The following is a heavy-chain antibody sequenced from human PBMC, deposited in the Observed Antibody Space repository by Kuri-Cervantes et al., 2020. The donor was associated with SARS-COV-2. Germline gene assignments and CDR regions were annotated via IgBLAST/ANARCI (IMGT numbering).Heavy chain of an antibody. CDR1: RFTFSSYA. V-gene: IGHV3-23*03. D-gene: IGHD3-22*01. J-gene: IGHJ4*02. CDR3: ADHSSGHEGSDY. CDR2: IFSGGSST. Sequence: GGSLRLSCAASRFTFSSYAMSWVRQAPGKGLEWVSVIFSGGSSTYYADSVKGRFTISRDKSKNTLYLQMNSLRAEDTAVYYCADHSSGHEGSDYWGQGTLVTVSS.